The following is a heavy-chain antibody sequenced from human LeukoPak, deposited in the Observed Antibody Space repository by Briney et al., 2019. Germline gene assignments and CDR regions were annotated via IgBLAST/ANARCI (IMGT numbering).Heavy chain of an antibody. Sequence: PGGSLRLSRAASGFTVSSNYMSWVRQAPGKGLEWVSVIYSGGSTYYADSVKGRFTISRDNSKNTLYLQMNSLRAEDTAMYYCARVEEGHFDYWGQGTLVTVSS. V-gene: IGHV3-53*01. CDR1: GFTVSSNY. J-gene: IGHJ4*02. CDR3: ARVEEGHFDY. CDR2: IYSGGST.